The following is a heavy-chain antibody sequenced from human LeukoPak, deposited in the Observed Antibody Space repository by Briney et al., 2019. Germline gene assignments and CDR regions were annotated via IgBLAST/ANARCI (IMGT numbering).Heavy chain of an antibody. V-gene: IGHV1-2*04. CDR3: ARDPIAVAGTWDYFDY. CDR2: INPNSGGT. CDR1: GYTFTGYY. Sequence: ASVKVSCKASGYTFTGYYMHWVRQAPGQGLEWMGWINPNSGGTNYAQKFQGWVTMTRDTSISTAYMELSSLRSEDTAVYYCARDPIAVAGTWDYFDYWGQGTLVTVSS. D-gene: IGHD6-19*01. J-gene: IGHJ4*02.